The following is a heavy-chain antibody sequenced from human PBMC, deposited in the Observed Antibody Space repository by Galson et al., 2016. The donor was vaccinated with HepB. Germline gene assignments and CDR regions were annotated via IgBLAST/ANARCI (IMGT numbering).Heavy chain of an antibody. CDR1: GFTFDDFA. CDR3: VKDMGGQWLVTNPFHY. CDR2: ISWRGDSV. Sequence: SLRLSCAASGFTFDDFATHWVRQAPGRGLEWVSGISWRGDSVGYADSVKGRFTISRDNDKKSMYLEMNSMRVEDTALYHCVKDMGGQWLVTNPFHYWGQGALVSVSS. V-gene: IGHV3-9*01. J-gene: IGHJ4*02. D-gene: IGHD6-19*01.